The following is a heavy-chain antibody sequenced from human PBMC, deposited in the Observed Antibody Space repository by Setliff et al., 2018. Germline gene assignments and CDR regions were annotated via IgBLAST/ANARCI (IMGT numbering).Heavy chain of an antibody. J-gene: IGHJ4*02. D-gene: IGHD3-22*01. CDR2: IYYSGST. V-gene: IGHV4-59*08. CDR1: GGSISSYY. CDR3: ARASYDSSGYPSDY. Sequence: SETLSLTCTVSGGSISSYYWSWIRQPPGKGLEWIGYIYYSGSTYYNPSLKSRVTISVDTSKNQFSLKLSSVTAADTAVYYCARASYDSSGYPSDYWGQGTLVTVSS.